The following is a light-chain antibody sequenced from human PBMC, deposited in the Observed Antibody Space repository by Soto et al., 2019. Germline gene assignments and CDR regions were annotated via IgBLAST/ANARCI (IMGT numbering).Light chain of an antibody. V-gene: IGKV1-9*01. CDR3: QQLNSYPLP. CDR2: AAS. J-gene: IGKJ4*01. CDR1: QGISSY. Sequence: DIQLTQSPSFLSASVGDRVTITCRASQGISSYLAWYQQKPGKAPKLLIYAASTLQSGVPSRFSGSGSGTEFTLTISSLQPEYFSTYYCQQLNSYPLPFGGGTKVDIK.